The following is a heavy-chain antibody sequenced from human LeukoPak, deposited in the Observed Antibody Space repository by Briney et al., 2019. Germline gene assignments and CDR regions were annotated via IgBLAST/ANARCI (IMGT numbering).Heavy chain of an antibody. J-gene: IGHJ4*02. CDR3: AKEVAGYSSG. CDR1: GFSVSSNY. Sequence: PGGSLRLSCAASGFSVSSNYMGWVRQAPGKGLEWGSVIYSSGSTYFADSVEGRFTISRDNSKNTLYLQMNSLRAEDTAVYYCAKEVAGYSSGWGQGTLVTVSS. D-gene: IGHD6-19*01. V-gene: IGHV3-66*03. CDR2: IYSSGST.